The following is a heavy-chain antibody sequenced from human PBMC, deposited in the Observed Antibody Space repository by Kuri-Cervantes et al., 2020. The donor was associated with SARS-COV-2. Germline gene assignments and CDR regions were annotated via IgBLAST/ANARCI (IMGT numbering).Heavy chain of an antibody. Sequence: GGSLRLSCAASEFTFSSYGMHWVRQAPGKGLEWVAFIRYDGSNKYYADSVKGRFTISRDNSKNTLYLQMNSLRAEDTAVYYCAKDMYYDSSGFYDAFDIWGQGTMVTVSS. CDR2: IRYDGSNK. CDR1: EFTFSSYG. J-gene: IGHJ3*02. CDR3: AKDMYYDSSGFYDAFDI. D-gene: IGHD3-22*01. V-gene: IGHV3-30*02.